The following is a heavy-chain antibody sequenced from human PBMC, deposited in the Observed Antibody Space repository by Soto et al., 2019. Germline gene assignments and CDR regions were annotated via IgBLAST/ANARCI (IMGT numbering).Heavy chain of an antibody. D-gene: IGHD2-21*02. J-gene: IGHJ4*02. V-gene: IGHV3-74*01. Sequence: EVQLVESGGGLVQPGGSLRLSCAASGFTFSSYWMHWVRQAPGKGLVWVSRINSDGSSTYYADSVKGRFTISRDNAKNTLYLHMNSLRAEDTAVYYCASPIVVVTATRSVDYWGQGTLVTVSS. CDR2: INSDGSST. CDR3: ASPIVVVTATRSVDY. CDR1: GFTFSSYW.